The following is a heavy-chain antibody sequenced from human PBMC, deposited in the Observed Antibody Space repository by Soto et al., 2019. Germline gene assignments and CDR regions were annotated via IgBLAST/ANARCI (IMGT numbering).Heavy chain of an antibody. Sequence: EVQLVESGGDLVQPGGSLRLSCAASGFTFSTYWMQWVRQVPGEGLVWVSSISESGDITVYADSVKGRFTISRDNAKNTLYLHMDGLRVEDTAIYYCSREYYSSGTHWGQGTLVTVST. V-gene: IGHV3-74*01. J-gene: IGHJ1*01. CDR2: ISESGDIT. D-gene: IGHD3-10*01. CDR1: GFTFSTYW. CDR3: SREYYSSGTH.